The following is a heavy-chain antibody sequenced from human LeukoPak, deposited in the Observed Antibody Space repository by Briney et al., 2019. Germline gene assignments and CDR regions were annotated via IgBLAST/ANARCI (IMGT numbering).Heavy chain of an antibody. CDR2: ISSSGSTI. D-gene: IGHD3-22*01. CDR3: ARDYHYDSSGYINQIDY. CDR1: GFTFSDYY. Sequence: KPGGSLRLSCAASGFTFSDYYMSWIRQAPGKGLEWVSYISSSGSTIYYADSVKGRFTISRDNAKNSLYLQMNSLRAEDTAVYYCARDYHYDSSGYINQIDYWGQGTLVTVSS. V-gene: IGHV3-11*04. J-gene: IGHJ4*02.